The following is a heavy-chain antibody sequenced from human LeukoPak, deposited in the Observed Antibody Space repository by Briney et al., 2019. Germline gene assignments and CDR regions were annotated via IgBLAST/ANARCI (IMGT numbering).Heavy chain of an antibody. CDR2: IYHSGRT. Sequence: SETLSLTCAVSGYSISSGYYWGWIRQPPGKGLEWIGSIYHSGRTYYNPSLKSRVAISVDTSKNQFSLKLNSVTAADTAVYYCARGGDSSGYSHDYWGQGTLVTVSS. CDR3: ARGGDSSGYSHDY. CDR1: GYSISSGYY. V-gene: IGHV4-38-2*01. D-gene: IGHD3-22*01. J-gene: IGHJ4*02.